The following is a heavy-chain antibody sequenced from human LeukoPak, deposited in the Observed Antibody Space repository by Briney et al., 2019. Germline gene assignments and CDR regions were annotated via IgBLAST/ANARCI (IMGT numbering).Heavy chain of an antibody. D-gene: IGHD3-9*01. CDR3: AKDDAWLRYQY. V-gene: IGHV3-23*01. CDR1: GGSISSSN. Sequence: PSGTLSLTCAVSGGSISSSNWWSWVRQAPGQGLEWVSGISGSGGSTYCADSVKGRFTISRDNSKNTLDLQMDSLRAEDTAVYYCAKDDAWLRYQYWGQGTLVTVSS. CDR2: ISGSGGST. J-gene: IGHJ4*02.